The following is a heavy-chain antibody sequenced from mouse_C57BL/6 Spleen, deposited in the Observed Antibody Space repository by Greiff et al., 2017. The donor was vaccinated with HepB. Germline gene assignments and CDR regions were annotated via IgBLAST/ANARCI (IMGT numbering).Heavy chain of an antibody. D-gene: IGHD2-4*01. V-gene: IGHV1-69*01. J-gene: IGHJ3*01. CDR3: ARGKPIYYDYDGFAY. CDR2: IDPSDSYT. CDR1: GYTFTSYW. Sequence: VQLQQSGAELVMPGASVKLSCKASGYTFTSYWMHWVKQRPGQGLEWIGEIDPSDSYTNYNQKFKGKSTLTVDKSSSTAYMQLSSLTSGDSAVYYCARGKPIYYDYDGFAYWGQGTLVTVSA.